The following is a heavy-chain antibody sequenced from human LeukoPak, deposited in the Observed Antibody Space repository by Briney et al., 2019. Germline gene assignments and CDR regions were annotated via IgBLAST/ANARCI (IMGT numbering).Heavy chain of an antibody. J-gene: IGHJ4*02. Sequence: SETLSLTCTVSGGSISSDGYYWSWIRQPPGKGLEWIGHIYHSGSTYYNPSLKSRVTISVDRSKNQFSLKLSSVTAADTAVYYCARAFGSGLITMVRGVIAHFDYWGQGTLVTVSS. V-gene: IGHV4-30-2*01. CDR3: ARAFGSGLITMVRGVIAHFDY. CDR1: GGSISSDGYY. D-gene: IGHD3-10*01. CDR2: IYHSGST.